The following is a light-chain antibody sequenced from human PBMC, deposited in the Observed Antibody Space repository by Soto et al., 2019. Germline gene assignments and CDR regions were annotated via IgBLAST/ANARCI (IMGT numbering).Light chain of an antibody. CDR1: QSISSW. CDR3: QQYNTYPWT. J-gene: IGKJ1*01. Sequence: DIQMTQSPATLSASVGDRVTITCRASQSISSWLAWYQQKPGKVPKLLIDDASSVESGVPSRFSGSGSGTEFTLTISSLQPDDFATYYCQQYNTYPWTFGQGTKVEIK. CDR2: DAS. V-gene: IGKV1-5*01.